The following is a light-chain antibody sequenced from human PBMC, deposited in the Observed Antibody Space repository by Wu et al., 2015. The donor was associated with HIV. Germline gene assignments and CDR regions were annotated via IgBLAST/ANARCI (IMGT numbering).Light chain of an antibody. V-gene: IGKV3-20*01. Sequence: EIVVTQSPATLSLSPGERATLSCRASQSISSNYLSWYQQKPGQPPRLLIYGASTRATGIPARFSGSGSGTGFTLTINRLESEDFAVYYCQQYGSSPWTFGQGTKVEIK. J-gene: IGKJ1*01. CDR1: QSISSNY. CDR3: QQYGSSPWT. CDR2: GAS.